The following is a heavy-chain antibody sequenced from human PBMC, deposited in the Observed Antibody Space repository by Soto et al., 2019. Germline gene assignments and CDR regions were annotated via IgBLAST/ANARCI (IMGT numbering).Heavy chain of an antibody. D-gene: IGHD2-2*01. Sequence: QVQLVQSGAEVKKPGSSVKVSCKASGGTFSSYAISWVRQAPGQGLEWMGGIIPISDTTNYAQKFQGRVTITADQPTSTAYMELSNLRTEDTAVYYCARSQGSSTSLEIYYYYYYGMDVWGQGTTVTVSS. CDR3: ARSQGSSTSLEIYYYYYYGMDV. V-gene: IGHV1-69*01. J-gene: IGHJ6*02. CDR1: GGTFSSYA. CDR2: IIPISDTT.